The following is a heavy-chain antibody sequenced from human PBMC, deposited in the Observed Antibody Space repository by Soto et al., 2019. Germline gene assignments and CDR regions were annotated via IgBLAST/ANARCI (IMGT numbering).Heavy chain of an antibody. CDR1: GFTVSDNY. Sequence: GGSLRLSCEASGFTVSDNYMTWVRQAPGKGLEWVSGVSGTGGSAYYADSVKGRFTISRDKSTNTLYLHMNSLRAEDTAVYYCASWLQWEHGFDIWGLGTMVTVSS. CDR2: SGTGGSA. CDR3: ASWLQWEHGFDI. D-gene: IGHD2-2*01. J-gene: IGHJ3*02. V-gene: IGHV3-53*01.